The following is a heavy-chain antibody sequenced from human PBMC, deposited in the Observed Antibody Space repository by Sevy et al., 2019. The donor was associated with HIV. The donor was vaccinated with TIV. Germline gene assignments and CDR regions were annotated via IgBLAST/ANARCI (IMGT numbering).Heavy chain of an antibody. J-gene: IGHJ4*02. CDR1: GFTFSDYY. CDR3: ARSPVVPAAISYYFDY. CDR2: ISSSGSTI. Sequence: GGSLRLSCAASGFTFSDYYMSWVRQAPGKGLEWVSYISSSGSTIYYADSVKGRFTISRDNAKNSLYLQMNSLRAEDTAVYYCARSPVVPAAISYYFDYWGQRTLVTVSS. V-gene: IGHV3-11*01. D-gene: IGHD2-2*01.